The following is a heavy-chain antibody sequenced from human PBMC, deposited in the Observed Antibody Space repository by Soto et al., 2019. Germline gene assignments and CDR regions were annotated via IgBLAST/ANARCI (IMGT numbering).Heavy chain of an antibody. J-gene: IGHJ4*02. Sequence: PSQTLSLTCAISGDIVSSNSAARYCIRQSPSRGLEWLGRTYCRSKWYNYYAVSVKSRIRINADTSKNRFSLQLNSVTPEDTAVYDCASQQQWLDYWGQGTAVTVSS. D-gene: IGHD6-19*01. CDR2: TYCRSKWYN. CDR1: GDIVSSNSAA. V-gene: IGHV6-1*01. CDR3: ASQQQWLDY.